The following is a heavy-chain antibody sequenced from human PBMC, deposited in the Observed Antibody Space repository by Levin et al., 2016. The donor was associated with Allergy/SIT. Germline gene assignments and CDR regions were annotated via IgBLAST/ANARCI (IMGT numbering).Heavy chain of an antibody. CDR3: ARYPQYCGGGCGITEYYYYGMDV. J-gene: IGHJ6*02. V-gene: IGHV1-46*03. Sequence: WVRQAPGQGLEWMGIINPSGGSTSYAQKFQGRVTMTRDTSTSTVYMELSSLRSEDTAVYYCARYPQYCGGGCGITEYYYYGMDVWGQGTTVTVSS. CDR2: INPSGGST. D-gene: IGHD2-21*01.